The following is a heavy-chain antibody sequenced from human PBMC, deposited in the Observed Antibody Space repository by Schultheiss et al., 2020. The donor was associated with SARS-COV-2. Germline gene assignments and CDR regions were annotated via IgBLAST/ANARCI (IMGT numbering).Heavy chain of an antibody. CDR2: IYHSGST. V-gene: IGHV4-34*01. CDR3: ARAIAAAGIWFDP. D-gene: IGHD6-13*01. Sequence: SQTLSLTCAVYGGSFSGYYWSWIRQPPGKGLEWIGSIYHSGSTYYNPSLKSRVTISVDTSKNQFSLKLSSVTAADTAVYYCARAIAAAGIWFDPWGQGTLVTVSS. CDR1: GGSFSGYY. J-gene: IGHJ5*02.